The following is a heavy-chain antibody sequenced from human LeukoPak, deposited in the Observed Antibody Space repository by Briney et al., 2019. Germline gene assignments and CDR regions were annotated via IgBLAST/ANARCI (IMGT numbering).Heavy chain of an antibody. CDR1: GFTFSTYG. J-gene: IGHJ1*01. D-gene: IGHD4-17*01. V-gene: IGHV3-30*18. CDR2: TSYDGSNK. CDR3: AKNFGPYGDYEYFQH. Sequence: GGSLRLSCAASGFTFSTYGMHWVRQAPGKGLEGVAVTSYDGSNKYYADSVQGRFTISRDKSNLYLQMNSLRPEDTAVYYCAKNFGPYGDYEYFQHWGQGTLVTVSS.